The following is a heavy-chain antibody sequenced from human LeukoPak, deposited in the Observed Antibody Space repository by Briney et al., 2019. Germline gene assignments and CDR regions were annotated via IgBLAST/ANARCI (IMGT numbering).Heavy chain of an antibody. Sequence: ASVKVSCKASGYTLTGYYMHWVRQAPGQGLEWMGWINPNSGGTNYAQKFQGRVTMTRDTSISTAYMELSRLRSDDTAVYYCAREGYYDSSGYYDYWGQGTLVTVSS. V-gene: IGHV1-2*02. CDR2: INPNSGGT. CDR1: GYTLTGYY. CDR3: AREGYYDSSGYYDY. J-gene: IGHJ4*02. D-gene: IGHD3-22*01.